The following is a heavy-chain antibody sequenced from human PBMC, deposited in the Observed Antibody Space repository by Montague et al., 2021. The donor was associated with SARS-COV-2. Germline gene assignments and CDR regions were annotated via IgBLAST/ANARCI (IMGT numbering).Heavy chain of an antibody. CDR3: ARGLEGYSSGWYWDY. J-gene: IGHJ4*02. V-gene: IGHV4-61*08. Sequence: SETLSLTCTVSGGSISSGGYYWSWIRQPPGKGLEWIGYIYYSGSTNYNPSLKSRVTISVDTSKNQFSLKLSSVTAADTAVYYCARGLEGYSSGWYWDYWGQGTLVTVSS. CDR1: GGSISSGGYY. CDR2: IYYSGST. D-gene: IGHD6-19*01.